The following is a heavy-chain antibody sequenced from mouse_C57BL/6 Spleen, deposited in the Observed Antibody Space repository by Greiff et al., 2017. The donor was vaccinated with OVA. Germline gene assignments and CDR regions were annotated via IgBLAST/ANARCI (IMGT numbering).Heavy chain of an antibody. D-gene: IGHD1-1*02. J-gene: IGHJ4*01. CDR1: GYAFSSSW. V-gene: IGHV1-82*01. Sequence: QVQLQQSGPELVKPGASVKISCKASGYAFSSSWMNWVKQRPGKGLEWIGRIYPGDGDTNYNGKFKGKATLTADKSSSTAYMQLSSLTSEDSAVYFCARTVLWSKRDYAMDYWGQGTSVTVSS. CDR2: IYPGDGDT. CDR3: ARTVLWSKRDYAMDY.